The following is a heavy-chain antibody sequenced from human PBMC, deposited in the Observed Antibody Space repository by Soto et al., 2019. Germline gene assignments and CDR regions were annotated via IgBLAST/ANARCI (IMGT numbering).Heavy chain of an antibody. CDR2: IYYSGST. CDR3: ARYGDPPDASDI. D-gene: IGHD4-17*01. Sequence: SETLSLTCTVSGGSISSSSYYWGWIRQPPGKGLEWIGSIYYSGSTYYNPSLKSRVTISVDTSKNQFSLKLSSVTAADTAVYYCARYGDPPDASDIWGQGTMVTVSS. V-gene: IGHV4-39*01. CDR1: GGSISSSSYY. J-gene: IGHJ3*02.